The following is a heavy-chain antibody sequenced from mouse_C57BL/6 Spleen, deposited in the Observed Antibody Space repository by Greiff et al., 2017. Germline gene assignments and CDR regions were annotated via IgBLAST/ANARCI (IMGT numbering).Heavy chain of an antibody. D-gene: IGHD3-2*02. Sequence: QVQLKQPGAELVKPGASVKMSCKASGYTFTSYWITWVKQRPGQGLEWIGDIYPGSGSTNYNEKFKSKATLTVDTSSSPAYMQLSSLTSEDSAVYYCARGRQLRPAWFAYWGQGTLVTVSA. CDR3: ARGRQLRPAWFAY. V-gene: IGHV1-55*01. CDR2: IYPGSGST. CDR1: GYTFTSYW. J-gene: IGHJ3*01.